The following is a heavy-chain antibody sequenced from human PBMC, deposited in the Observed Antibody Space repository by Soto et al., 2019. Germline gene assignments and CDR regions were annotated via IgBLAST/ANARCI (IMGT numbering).Heavy chain of an antibody. J-gene: IGHJ5*02. Sequence: GASVKVSCKASGYTFTSYAMHWVRQAPGQRLEWMGWINAGNGNTKYSQKFQGRVTITRDTSASTAYMELSSLRSEDTAVYYCARGAHSGYDYWFDPWGQGTLVTVSS. V-gene: IGHV1-3*01. CDR3: ARGAHSGYDYWFDP. CDR1: GYTFTSYA. CDR2: INAGNGNT. D-gene: IGHD5-12*01.